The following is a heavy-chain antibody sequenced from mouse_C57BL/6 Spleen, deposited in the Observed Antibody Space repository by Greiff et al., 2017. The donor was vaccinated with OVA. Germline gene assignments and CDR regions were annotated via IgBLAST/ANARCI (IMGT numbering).Heavy chain of an antibody. CDR2: ILPGSGST. V-gene: IGHV1-9*01. J-gene: IGHJ4*01. CDR1: GYTFTGYW. D-gene: IGHD1-1*01. Sequence: QFQLQQPGAELMKPGASVKLSCKATGYTFTGYWIEWVKQRPGHGLEWIGEILPGSGSTNYNEKFKGKATFTADTSSTTAYMRLSSLTTEDAAIYNCALTEGAMDYWGKGTSVTVSS. CDR3: ALTEGAMDY.